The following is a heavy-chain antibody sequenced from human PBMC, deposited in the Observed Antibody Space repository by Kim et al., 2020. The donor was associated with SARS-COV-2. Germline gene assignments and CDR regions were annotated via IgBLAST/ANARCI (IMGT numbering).Heavy chain of an antibody. D-gene: IGHD1-26*01. CDR3: ARKDAKWKHEYFEF. CDR1: GFSFSTYA. CDR2: INSDGDRT. Sequence: GGSLRLSCAASGFSFSTYAMTWVRQVPGKGLEWVSTINSDGDRTYDADSVKGRFTISRDNSKDTLLLQMNSLRADDTAVYSWARKDAKWKHEYFEFWGKG. J-gene: IGHJ4*02. V-gene: IGHV3-23*01.